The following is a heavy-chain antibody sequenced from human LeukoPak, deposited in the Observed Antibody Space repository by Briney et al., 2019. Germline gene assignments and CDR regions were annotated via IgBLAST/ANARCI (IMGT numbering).Heavy chain of an antibody. CDR1: GGSISRSNSY. CDR3: ARGRTGYYDSSGYYFDY. V-gene: IGHV4-39*01. Sequence: SETLSLTCTVSGGSISRSNSYWGWIRQPPGKGLEWIGSIYFSGSTYYNPSLKSRVTISVDTSKNQFSLKLNSMTAADTAVYYCARGRTGYYDSSGYYFDYWGQGTLVTVSS. J-gene: IGHJ4*02. CDR2: IYFSGST. D-gene: IGHD3-22*01.